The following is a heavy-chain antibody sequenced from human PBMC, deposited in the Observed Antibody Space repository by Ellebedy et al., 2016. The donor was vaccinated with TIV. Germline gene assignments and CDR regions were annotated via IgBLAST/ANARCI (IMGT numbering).Heavy chain of an antibody. D-gene: IGHD3-10*01. CDR3: AKDRLWRGSGTQTFDN. V-gene: IGHV3-30*02. CDR1: GFIFSSYG. Sequence: PGGSLRLSCAASGFIFSSYGMHWVRQAPRKGLEWMAFIRYDGTNKFYADSVKGRFIISRDNSKNTLYLQMNSLRAEDTAVYYCAKDRLWRGSGTQTFDNWGQGTLVTVSS. CDR2: IRYDGTNK. J-gene: IGHJ4*02.